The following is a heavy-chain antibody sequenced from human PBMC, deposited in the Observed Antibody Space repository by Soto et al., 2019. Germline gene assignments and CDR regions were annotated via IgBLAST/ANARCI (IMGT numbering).Heavy chain of an antibody. Sequence: ASVKVSCKASGYTFTSYDINWVRQATGQGLEWMGWMDPNSGNTGYAQKFQGRVTMTRNTSISTAYMELSSLRSEDTAVYYCARVVEPGIAINWGQGTLVPVSS. V-gene: IGHV1-8*01. CDR1: GYTFTSYD. CDR2: MDPNSGNT. D-gene: IGHD6-13*01. J-gene: IGHJ1*01. CDR3: ARVVEPGIAIN.